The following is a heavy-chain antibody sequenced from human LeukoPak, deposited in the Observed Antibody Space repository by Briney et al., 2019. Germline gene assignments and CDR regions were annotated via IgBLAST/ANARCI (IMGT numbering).Heavy chain of an antibody. Sequence: ASVKVSCKASGYTFTGYYMHWVRQAPGQGLEWMGWINPNSGGTNYAQKLQGRVTMTRDTSISTAYMELSRLRSDDTAVYYCARVGYYGSGSYNYYYYMDVWGKGTTDTVSS. CDR1: GYTFTGYY. CDR3: ARVGYYGSGSYNYYYYMDV. D-gene: IGHD3-10*01. J-gene: IGHJ6*03. CDR2: INPNSGGT. V-gene: IGHV1-2*02.